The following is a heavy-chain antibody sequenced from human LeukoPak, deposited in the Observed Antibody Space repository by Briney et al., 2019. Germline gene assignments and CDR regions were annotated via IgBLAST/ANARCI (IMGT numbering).Heavy chain of an antibody. V-gene: IGHV3-30-3*01. Sequence: PGRSLRLSCAVSGFTFSNNAMHWVRQTPGMGLEWVAVISFDGSNKYYADSVKGRFTISRDNAKNSLYLQMNSLRAEDTAVYYCARLGGYYFDYWGQGTLVTVSS. CDR2: ISFDGSNK. J-gene: IGHJ4*02. D-gene: IGHD3-22*01. CDR1: GFTFSNNA. CDR3: ARLGGYYFDY.